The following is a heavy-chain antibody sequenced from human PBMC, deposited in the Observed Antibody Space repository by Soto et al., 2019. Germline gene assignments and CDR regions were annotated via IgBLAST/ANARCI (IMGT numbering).Heavy chain of an antibody. CDR3: ARERGGGPYYHYMDV. Sequence: QVQLVESGGGLVRPGGSLRLSCAASGFTFSDYYMSWIRQAPGKGLEWVAYIFNSGNMIFYADSVKGRFTISRDNAKNTMFLEMNRLRVEGTAVYYCARERGGGPYYHYMDVWGKGATVTVSS. V-gene: IGHV3-11*01. CDR2: IFNSGNMI. CDR1: GFTFSDYY. J-gene: IGHJ6*03. D-gene: IGHD3-10*01.